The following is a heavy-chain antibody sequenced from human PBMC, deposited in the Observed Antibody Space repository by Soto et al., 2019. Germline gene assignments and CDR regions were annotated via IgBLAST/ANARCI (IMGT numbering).Heavy chain of an antibody. V-gene: IGHV4-59*01. J-gene: IGHJ6*02. Sequence: PSETLSLTCTVSGGSISSYYWSWIRQPPGKGLEWIGYIYYSGSTNYNPSLKSRVTISVDTSKNQFSLKLSSVTAADTAVYYCARDTAISDSYYYGMDVWGQGTTVTV. D-gene: IGHD5-18*01. CDR2: IYYSGST. CDR1: GGSISSYY. CDR3: ARDTAISDSYYYGMDV.